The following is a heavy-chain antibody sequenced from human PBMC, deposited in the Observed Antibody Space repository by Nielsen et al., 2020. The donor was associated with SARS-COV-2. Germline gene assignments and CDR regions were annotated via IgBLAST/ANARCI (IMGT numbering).Heavy chain of an antibody. Sequence: GGSLRLSCAASGFTFSSNYMSWVRQAPGKGLEWVSVIYSGGSTYYADSVKGRFTISRDNSKNTLYLQMNSLRAEDTAVYYCARVDSSSWYYFDYWGQGTLVTVSS. CDR2: IYSGGST. D-gene: IGHD6-13*01. J-gene: IGHJ4*02. CDR3: ARVDSSSWYYFDY. CDR1: GFTFSSNY. V-gene: IGHV3-53*01.